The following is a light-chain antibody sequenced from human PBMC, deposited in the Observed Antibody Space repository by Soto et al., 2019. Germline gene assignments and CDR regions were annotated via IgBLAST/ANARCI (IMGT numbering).Light chain of an antibody. CDR2: DAS. CDR3: QQYSVYWT. V-gene: IGKV1-5*01. J-gene: IGKJ1*01. CDR1: QSVSTR. Sequence: DIQLTQSPSTLSASVGDSVTIPCRASQSVSTRLAWYQQKPGKAPQVLIYDASSWAGGVPSRFTGSGSGTEFTLTISSLQPDDFATYYCQQYSVYWTFGQGTKVDIK.